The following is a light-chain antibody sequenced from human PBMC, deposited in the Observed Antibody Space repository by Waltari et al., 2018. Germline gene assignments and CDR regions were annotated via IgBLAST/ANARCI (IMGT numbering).Light chain of an antibody. J-gene: IGKJ4*01. CDR3: QQRNNWPRLT. Sequence: ETVLTQSPATLSLSPGERVTLSCRASQSVSSYLAWYQQKPGRAPRLLIYDASNRATGIPARFSGSGSGTDFTLTISSLEPEYSAVYYCQQRNNWPRLTFGGGNKVEIK. V-gene: IGKV3-11*01. CDR2: DAS. CDR1: QSVSSY.